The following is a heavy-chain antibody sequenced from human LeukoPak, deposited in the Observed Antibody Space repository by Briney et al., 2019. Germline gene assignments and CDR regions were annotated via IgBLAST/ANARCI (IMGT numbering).Heavy chain of an antibody. CDR1: GFTFSNYA. J-gene: IGHJ4*02. D-gene: IGHD6-13*01. Sequence: GGSLRLSCAASGFTFSNYAMTWVRQAPGKGLEWVSSIIGSTGSTYYADSVKGRFTISRDISKNTLYLQMNSLRAKDTAIYYCAKDRVAAAGTSFDHWGQGTLVTVSS. V-gene: IGHV3-23*01. CDR3: AKDRVAAAGTSFDH. CDR2: IIGSTGST.